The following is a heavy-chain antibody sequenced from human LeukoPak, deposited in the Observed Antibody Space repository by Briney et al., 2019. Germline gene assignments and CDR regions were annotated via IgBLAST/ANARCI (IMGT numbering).Heavy chain of an antibody. CDR2: IYYSGST. CDR3: ARSKSGTYGWFDP. Sequence: SETLSLTCTVSGASISSYYWSLIRQPPGKGLEWIGYIYYSGSTNYNPSLKSRVTISVDTSKNQFSLKLTSVTAADTAVYYCARSKSGTYGWFDPWGQGTLVTVSS. V-gene: IGHV4-59*01. J-gene: IGHJ5*02. CDR1: GASISSYY. D-gene: IGHD4-17*01.